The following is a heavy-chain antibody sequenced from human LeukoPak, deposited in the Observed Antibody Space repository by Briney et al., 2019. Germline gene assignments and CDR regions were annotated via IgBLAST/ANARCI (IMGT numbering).Heavy chain of an antibody. J-gene: IGHJ2*01. CDR2: ITGSGGST. Sequence: PGGSLRLSCAASGLTFSNYGMSWVRQAPGKGLEWVSSITGSGGSTCVDSVQGRFTISRDNSKNALYLQMSSLRADDTAVYYCAKNLLGSAAFSWYFDLWGRGTLVTVSS. D-gene: IGHD1-26*01. CDR1: GLTFSNYG. CDR3: AKNLLGSAAFSWYFDL. V-gene: IGHV3-23*01.